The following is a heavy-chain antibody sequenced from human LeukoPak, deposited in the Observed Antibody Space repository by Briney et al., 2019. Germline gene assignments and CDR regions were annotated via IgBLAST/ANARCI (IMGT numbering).Heavy chain of an antibody. CDR1: GFTFDDYA. CDR2: ISWDGGST. J-gene: IGHJ4*02. Sequence: GGSLRLSCAASGFTFDDYAMHWVRQAPGKGLEWVSLISWDGGSTYYADSVKGRFTISRDNSKNSLYLQMNSLRAEDTAVYYCARDEIGGSFEYWGQGTQVTVSS. V-gene: IGHV3-43D*03. CDR3: ARDEIGGSFEY. D-gene: IGHD1-26*01.